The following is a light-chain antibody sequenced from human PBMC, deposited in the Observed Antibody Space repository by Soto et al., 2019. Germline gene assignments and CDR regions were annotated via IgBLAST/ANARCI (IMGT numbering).Light chain of an antibody. Sequence: DIQMTQSPSSLSASVGDRVTITCRASQGIINYLAWYHQKPGKVPKLLIFSASTSQSGVPSRFSGSGSGTDSTLSISSLQPEDVATYYCQNSTSAPLTFGGGTKVDIK. CDR3: QNSTSAPLT. J-gene: IGKJ4*01. V-gene: IGKV1-27*01. CDR2: SAS. CDR1: QGIINY.